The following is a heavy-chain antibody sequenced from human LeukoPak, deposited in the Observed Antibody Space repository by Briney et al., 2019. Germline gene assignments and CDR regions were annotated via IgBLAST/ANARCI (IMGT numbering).Heavy chain of an antibody. CDR1: GYTFNNYG. J-gene: IGHJ4*02. CDR3: ARAFRSGYEMGGLYFDY. Sequence: GASVKVSCKASGYTFNNYGISWVRQAPGQGLEWMGWINAYNGNTNYAQKLQGRVTMTTDTSTSTAYMELRSLRSDDTAVYYCARAFRSGYEMGGLYFDYWGQGTLVTVSS. V-gene: IGHV1-18*01. D-gene: IGHD5-12*01. CDR2: INAYNGNT.